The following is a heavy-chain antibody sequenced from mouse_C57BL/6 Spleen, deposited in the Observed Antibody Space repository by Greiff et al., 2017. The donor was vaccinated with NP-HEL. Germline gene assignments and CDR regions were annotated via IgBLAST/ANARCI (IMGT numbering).Heavy chain of an antibody. V-gene: IGHV1-22*01. CDR1: GYTFTDYN. J-gene: IGHJ4*01. Sequence: SGPELVKPGASVKMSCKASGYTFTDYNMHWVKQSHGKSLEWIGYINPNNGGTSYNQKFKGKATLTVNKSSSTAYMELRSLTSEDSAVYYCARYDGYYYYAMDYWGQGTSVTVSS. CDR2: INPNNGGT. CDR3: ARYDGYYYYAMDY. D-gene: IGHD2-3*01.